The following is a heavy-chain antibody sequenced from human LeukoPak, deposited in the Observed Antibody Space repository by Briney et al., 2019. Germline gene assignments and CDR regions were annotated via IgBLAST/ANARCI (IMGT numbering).Heavy chain of an antibody. Sequence: GGSLRLSCAASGFTFSSYAMHWVRQAPGKGLEWVAVISYDGSNKYYADSVKGRFTISRDNSKNTLYLQMNSLRAEDTAVYYCARDGFADGYRLGYFDYWGQGTLVTVSS. D-gene: IGHD5-24*01. CDR1: GFTFSSYA. CDR2: ISYDGSNK. V-gene: IGHV3-30-3*01. CDR3: ARDGFADGYRLGYFDY. J-gene: IGHJ4*02.